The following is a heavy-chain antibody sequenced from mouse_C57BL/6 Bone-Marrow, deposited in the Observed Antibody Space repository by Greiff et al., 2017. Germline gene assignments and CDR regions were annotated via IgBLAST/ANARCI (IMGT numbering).Heavy chain of an antibody. CDR3: ARLAGRYMDY. Sequence: EVKLVESGGDLVKPGGSLKLSCAASGFTFSSYGMSWVRQTPDKRLEWVATISSGGSYTYYPDSVKGRFTISRDNAKNTLYLQMSSLKSEDTAMYYCARLAGRYMDYWGQGTTLTVSS. D-gene: IGHD2-14*01. V-gene: IGHV5-6*02. CDR1: GFTFSSYG. J-gene: IGHJ2*01. CDR2: ISSGGSYT.